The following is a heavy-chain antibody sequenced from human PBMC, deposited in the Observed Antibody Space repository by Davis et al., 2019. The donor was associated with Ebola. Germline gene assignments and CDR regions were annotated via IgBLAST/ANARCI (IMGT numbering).Heavy chain of an antibody. CDR2: INHSGST. D-gene: IGHD3-16*02. V-gene: IGHV4-34*01. Sequence: SETLSLTCAVYGGSFSGYYWSWIRQPPGKGLEWIGEINHSGSTNYNPSLKSRVTISVDTSKNQLSLKLSSVTAADTAVYYCARGPNYVWGSYRYTAWGQGTLVTVSS. J-gene: IGHJ4*02. CDR1: GGSFSGYY. CDR3: ARGPNYVWGSYRYTA.